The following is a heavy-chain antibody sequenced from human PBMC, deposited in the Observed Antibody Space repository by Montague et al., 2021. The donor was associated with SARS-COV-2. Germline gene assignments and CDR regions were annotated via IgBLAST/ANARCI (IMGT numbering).Heavy chain of an antibody. V-gene: IGHV4-39*01. CDR3: DGSSEEEYYFDF. D-gene: IGHD3-22*01. CDR1: GGSISSSSYY. Sequence: ETLSFTCTVSGGSISSSSYYCRWIRQPPGKWLEWIWCIYYSGCNYYYPSLKSIVSISVDTSKMQFYMKLSSVTAAVASVYYCDGSSEEEYYFDFWGQGTLVTVSS. CDR2: IYYSGCN. J-gene: IGHJ4*02.